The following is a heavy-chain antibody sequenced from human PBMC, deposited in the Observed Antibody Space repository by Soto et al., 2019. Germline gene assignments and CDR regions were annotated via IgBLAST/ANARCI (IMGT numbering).Heavy chain of an antibody. CDR1: GFTFSSYD. J-gene: IGHJ3*02. D-gene: IGHD6-13*01. V-gene: IGHV3-13*01. CDR3: AREGYLGAFDI. Sequence: EVQLVESGGGLIQPGGSLRLSCAASGFTFSSYDMHWVRQATGKGLEWVSAIGTAGDTYYPGSVKGRFTISRENAKNSLYLQMNSLRAGDTAVYYCAREGYLGAFDIWGQGTMVTVSS. CDR2: IGTAGDT.